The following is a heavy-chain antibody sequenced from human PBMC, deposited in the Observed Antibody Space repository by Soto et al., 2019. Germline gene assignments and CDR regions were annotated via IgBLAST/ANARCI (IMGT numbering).Heavy chain of an antibody. CDR1: GFSFSSYW. CDR2: IKQDGSEK. Sequence: GGSLRLSCAASGFSFSSYWMSWVRQAPGKGLEWVANIKQDGSEKYYVDSVKGRFTISRDNAKKSLYLQMNSLRVEDTAVYYCARDYYDFWSGSYYYYMDVWGKGTTVTVSS. J-gene: IGHJ6*03. CDR3: ARDYYDFWSGSYYYYMDV. V-gene: IGHV3-7*01. D-gene: IGHD3-3*01.